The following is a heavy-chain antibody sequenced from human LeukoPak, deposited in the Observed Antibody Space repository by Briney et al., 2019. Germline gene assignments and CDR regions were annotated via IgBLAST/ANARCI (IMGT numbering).Heavy chain of an antibody. V-gene: IGHV3-53*01. CDR3: ASRHCSGGDCYFAGADPFDH. CDR1: GGSVSSGSYY. D-gene: IGHD2-21*01. Sequence: ETLSLTCTVSGGSVSSGSYYWSWIRQPPGRGLEWVSVIYKDGKIYYIDSVKGRFTISRDTSKNTLYLQMNSLRVEDTAVYYCASRHCSGGDCYFAGADPFDHWGQGTLVTVSS. CDR2: IYKDGKI. J-gene: IGHJ4*02.